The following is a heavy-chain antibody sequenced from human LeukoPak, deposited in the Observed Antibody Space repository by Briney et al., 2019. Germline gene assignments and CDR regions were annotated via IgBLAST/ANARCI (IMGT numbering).Heavy chain of an antibody. D-gene: IGHD3-22*01. Sequence: PGGSLRLSCAASGFTFSSYEMNWVRQAPGKGLEWVSYISSSGSTIYYADSVKGRFTISRDNAKNSLYLQMNSLRAEDTAVYYCARDLTMFTGYSDAFDIWGQGTMVTVSS. CDR1: GFTFSSYE. V-gene: IGHV3-48*03. CDR2: ISSSGSTI. CDR3: ARDLTMFTGYSDAFDI. J-gene: IGHJ3*02.